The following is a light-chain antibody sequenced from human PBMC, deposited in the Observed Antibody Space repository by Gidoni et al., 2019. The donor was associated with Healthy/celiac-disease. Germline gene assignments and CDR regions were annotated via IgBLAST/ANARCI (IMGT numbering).Light chain of an antibody. J-gene: IGLJ2*01. CDR3: SSYTSSSTPVV. CDR1: SSDVGGYNY. CDR2: DVS. V-gene: IGLV2-14*01. Sequence: QSALAQTASRAGSPGPSITISCTGTSSDVGGYNYVSWYQQHLGKAPKLMIYDVSNRPAGVSNRFSGSKSGNTASLTISGLQAEDEADYYGSSYTSSSTPVVFGGGTKLTVL.